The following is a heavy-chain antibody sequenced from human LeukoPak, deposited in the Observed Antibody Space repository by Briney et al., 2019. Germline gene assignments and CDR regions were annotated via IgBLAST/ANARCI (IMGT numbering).Heavy chain of an antibody. V-gene: IGHV5-51*01. J-gene: IGHJ4*02. CDR3: ARQAFEVPDYFDY. D-gene: IGHD1-1*01. Sequence: GESLQISCKGSGYSFTSYWIGWVRQMPGKGLEWMGIIYPGDSDTRYSPSFQGQVTISADKSISTAYLQWSSLKASDTAMYYCARQAFEVPDYFDYWGQGTLVTVSS. CDR2: IYPGDSDT. CDR1: GYSFTSYW.